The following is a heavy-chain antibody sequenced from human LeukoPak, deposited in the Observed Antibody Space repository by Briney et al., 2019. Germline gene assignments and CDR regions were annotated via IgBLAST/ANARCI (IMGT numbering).Heavy chain of an antibody. CDR3: ARDGGSSIAAPGWFDP. Sequence: ASVKVSCKASGYTFTCYYMHWVRQAPGQGLEWMGWINPNSGGTNYAQKFQGRVTMTRDTSISTAYMELSRLRSDDTAVYYCARDGGSSIAAPGWFDPWGQGTLVTVSS. CDR1: GYTFTCYY. V-gene: IGHV1-2*02. D-gene: IGHD6-6*01. CDR2: INPNSGGT. J-gene: IGHJ5*02.